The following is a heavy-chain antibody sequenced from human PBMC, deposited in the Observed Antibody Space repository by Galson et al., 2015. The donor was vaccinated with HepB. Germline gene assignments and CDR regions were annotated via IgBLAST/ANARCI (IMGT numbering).Heavy chain of an antibody. CDR2: IRSKAYGGTT. Sequence: SLRLSCAASGFTCSSYAMSWVRQAPGKGLEWVGFIRSKAYGGTTEYAASVKGRFTISRDDSKSIAYLQMNSLKTEDTAVYYCTRDSSIAVAATGYWGQGTLVTVSS. D-gene: IGHD6-19*01. CDR1: GFTCSSYA. CDR3: TRDSSIAVAATGY. J-gene: IGHJ4*02. V-gene: IGHV3-49*04.